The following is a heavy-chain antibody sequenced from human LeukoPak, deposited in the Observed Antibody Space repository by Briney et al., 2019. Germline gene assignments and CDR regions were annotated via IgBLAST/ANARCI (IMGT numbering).Heavy chain of an antibody. D-gene: IGHD3-22*01. V-gene: IGHV4-39*01. CDR2: VYYSGST. J-gene: IGHJ4*02. CDR1: GGSISSSSYY. CDR3: ASDRSGLSFCF. Sequence: PSETLSLTCTVSGGSISSSSYYWGRIRQPPWKGLEWIGSVYYSGSTYYNSSLQSRITISVDTSKNQFSLKLTSVTAADTAVYYCASDRSGLSFCFWGQGTLVTVSS.